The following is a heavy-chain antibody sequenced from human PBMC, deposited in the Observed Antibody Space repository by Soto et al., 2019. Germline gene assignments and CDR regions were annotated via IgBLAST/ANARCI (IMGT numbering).Heavy chain of an antibody. CDR3: AKRSAGNVYYYYYMDV. J-gene: IGHJ6*03. D-gene: IGHD1-1*01. CDR2: ISGSGGNT. V-gene: IGHV3-23*01. CDR1: GFTFSSYA. Sequence: GGSLRLSCAASGFTFSSYAMSWVRQAPGKGLEWVSAISGSGGNTYYADSVKGRFTISRDNSKNTTYRQMNSLRAEDTAVYYCAKRSAGNVYYYYYMDVWGKGTTVTVSS.